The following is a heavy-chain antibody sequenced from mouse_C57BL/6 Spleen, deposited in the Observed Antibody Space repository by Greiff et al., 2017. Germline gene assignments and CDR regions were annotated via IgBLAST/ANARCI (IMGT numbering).Heavy chain of an antibody. CDR3: AIGTAQATLYFDY. Sequence: VQLQQPGAELVKPGASVKMSCKASGYTFTSYWITWVKQRPGQGLEWIGDIYPGSGSTNYNEKFKSKATLTVDTSSSTAYMQLSSLTSEDSAVYYCAIGTAQATLYFDYWGQGTTLTVSS. J-gene: IGHJ2*01. CDR1: GYTFTSYW. D-gene: IGHD3-2*02. CDR2: IYPGSGST. V-gene: IGHV1-55*01.